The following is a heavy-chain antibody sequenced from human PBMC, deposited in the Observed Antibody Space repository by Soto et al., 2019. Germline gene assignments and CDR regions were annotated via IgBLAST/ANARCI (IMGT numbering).Heavy chain of an antibody. CDR3: ARHYPIGNNWNYFDY. CDR2: ISYTGST. Sequence: QVQLQESGPGLVKPSETLSLTCSVSGGSISSYYWGWIRQPPGKGLEWIGYISYTGSTDYSPSLKSRVTISADTSKNQFSLKVRSVTAADTAIYFCARHYPIGNNWNYFDYWGRGTLVTVSS. V-gene: IGHV4-59*08. CDR1: GGSISSYY. D-gene: IGHD1-1*01. J-gene: IGHJ4*02.